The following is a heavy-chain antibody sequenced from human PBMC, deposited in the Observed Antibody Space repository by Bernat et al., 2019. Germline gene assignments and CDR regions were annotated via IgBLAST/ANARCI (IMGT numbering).Heavy chain of an antibody. J-gene: IGHJ3*02. D-gene: IGHD6-19*01. Sequence: EVQLVESGGGLVQPGESPRLSCAASGFTFSSYWMHWVRQVPGKGLVWVSRINTDGRSTDYADSVKGRFTISRDNAKNTLYLQMNSLRAEDTAVYYCAREESSGRDAFDIWGQGTMVTVSS. V-gene: IGHV3-74*01. CDR1: GFTFSSYW. CDR2: INTDGRST. CDR3: AREESSGRDAFDI.